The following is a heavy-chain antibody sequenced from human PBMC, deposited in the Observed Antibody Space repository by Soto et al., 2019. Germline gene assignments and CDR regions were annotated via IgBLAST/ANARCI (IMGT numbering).Heavy chain of an antibody. V-gene: IGHV4-39*01. J-gene: IGHJ5*02. CDR3: ATVTFDGNWFDP. CDR2: IYYSGST. Sequence: PSETLSLTCTVSGGSISSSSYYWGWIRQPPGKGLEWIGSIYYSGSTYYNPSLKSRVTISVDTSKNQFSLKLSSVTAADTAVYYCATVTFDGNWFDPWGQGTLVTVS. CDR1: GGSISSSSYY. D-gene: IGHD3-9*01.